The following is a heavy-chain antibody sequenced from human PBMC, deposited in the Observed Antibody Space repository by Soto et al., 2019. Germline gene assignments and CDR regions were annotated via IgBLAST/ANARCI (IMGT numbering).Heavy chain of an antibody. J-gene: IGHJ5*02. CDR1: GGSISGGDYY. CDR2: IYYSGST. V-gene: IGHV4-30-4*01. Sequence: PSETLSLTCTVSGGSISGGDYYWTWIRQPPGRGLEWIGYIYYSGSTYYNPSFKSRVTISLDLSKNQFSLNLNSVTAADTAVYYCARVAGSGWYDAWGQGTLVTVSS. D-gene: IGHD6-19*01. CDR3: ARVAGSGWYDA.